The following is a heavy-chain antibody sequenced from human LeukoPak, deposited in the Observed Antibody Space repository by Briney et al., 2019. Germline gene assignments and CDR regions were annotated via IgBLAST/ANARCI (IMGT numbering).Heavy chain of an antibody. CDR2: INHSGST. V-gene: IGHV4-34*01. CDR3: ARGQWLVLY. CDR1: GGSFSGYY. J-gene: IGHJ4*02. Sequence: PSETLSLTCAVYGGSFSGYYWSWIRQPPGKGLEWIGEINHSGSTNYNPSLKSRVTISVDTSKNQFSLKLSSVTAADTAVYYCARGQWLVLYWGQGTLVTVSS. D-gene: IGHD6-19*01.